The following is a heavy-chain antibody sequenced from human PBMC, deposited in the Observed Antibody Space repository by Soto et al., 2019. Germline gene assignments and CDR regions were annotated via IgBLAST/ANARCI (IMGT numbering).Heavy chain of an antibody. CDR1: GGSISSYY. CDR2: IYYSGST. V-gene: IGHV4-59*01. J-gene: IGHJ5*02. D-gene: IGHD2-15*01. Sequence: SETLYLTCTVSGGSISSYYWSWIRQPPGKGLEWIGYIYYSGSTNYNPSLKSRVTISVDTSKNQFSLKLSSVTAADTAVYYCARESMGKYCSGGSCYQSNWFDPWGQGTLVTVSS. CDR3: ARESMGKYCSGGSCYQSNWFDP.